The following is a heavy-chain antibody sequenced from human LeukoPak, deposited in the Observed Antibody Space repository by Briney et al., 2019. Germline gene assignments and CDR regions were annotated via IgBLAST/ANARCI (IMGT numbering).Heavy chain of an antibody. CDR3: ARHDDVYTSINY. CDR1: GDSISSSSYY. Sequence: SETLSLTCTVSGDSISSSSYYWGWIRQPPGEGLEWIGSISYSGSTYYNPSLKSRVTTSVDTSKNQFSLKLSSVTAADTAVYYCARHDDVYTSINYWGQGTLVTVSS. J-gene: IGHJ4*02. V-gene: IGHV4-39*01. D-gene: IGHD6-13*01. CDR2: ISYSGST.